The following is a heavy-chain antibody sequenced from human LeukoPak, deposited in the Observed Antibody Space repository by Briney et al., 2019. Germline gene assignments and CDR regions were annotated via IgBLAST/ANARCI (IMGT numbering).Heavy chain of an antibody. CDR1: GFTFSSYG. CDR3: ARDRVEIVVAGTVDC. V-gene: IGHV3-30*03. D-gene: IGHD6-19*01. CDR2: ISYDGSNK. Sequence: GGSLRLSCAASGFTFSSYGMHWVRQAPGKGLEWVAVISYDGSNKYYPDSVKGRFTISRDNSKNTLYLQMNSLGAEDTAVYYCARDRVEIVVAGTVDCWGQGTLVTVSS. J-gene: IGHJ4*02.